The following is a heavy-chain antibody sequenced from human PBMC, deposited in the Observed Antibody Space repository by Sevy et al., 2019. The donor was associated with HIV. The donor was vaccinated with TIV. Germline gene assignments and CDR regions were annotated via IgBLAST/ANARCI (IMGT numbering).Heavy chain of an antibody. D-gene: IGHD1-1*01. V-gene: IGHV4-59*01. J-gene: IGHJ4*02. Sequence: SETLCLTCSVSGGSISSYFWTWVRHSPGKGLEWIGNIYFTGNTDYSPSLKSRVTLSLDTSKSQFSLRLKSVTAADTAIYFCARDSTTRPRVLDYWGQGTLVTVSS. CDR1: GGSISSYF. CDR3: ARDSTTRPRVLDY. CDR2: IYFTGNT.